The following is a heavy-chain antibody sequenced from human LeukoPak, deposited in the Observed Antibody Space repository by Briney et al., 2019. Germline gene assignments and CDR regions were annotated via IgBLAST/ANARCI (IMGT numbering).Heavy chain of an antibody. CDR1: GYTFTSYG. CDR3: AKAIVVVVAATTYFDY. Sequence: ASVKVSCKASGYTFTSYGISWVRQAPGQGLEWTGWISAYNGNTNYAQKLQGRVTMTTDTSTSTAYMELRSLRSDDTAVYYCAKAIVVVVAATTYFDYWGQGTLVTVSS. J-gene: IGHJ4*02. CDR2: ISAYNGNT. D-gene: IGHD2-15*01. V-gene: IGHV1-18*01.